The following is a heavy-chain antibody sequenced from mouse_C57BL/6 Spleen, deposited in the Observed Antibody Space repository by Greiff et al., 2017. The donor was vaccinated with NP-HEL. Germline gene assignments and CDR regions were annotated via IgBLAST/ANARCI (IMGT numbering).Heavy chain of an antibody. CDR1: GYTFTDYY. Sequence: VQLQQSGAELVRPGASVKLSCKASGYTFTDYYINWVKQRPGQGLEWIARIYPGSGNTYYNEKFKGKATLTAEKSSSTAYMQLSSLTSEDSAVYFCARSRGNYEVDAMDYWGQGTSVTVSS. CDR3: ARSRGNYEVDAMDY. D-gene: IGHD2-1*01. V-gene: IGHV1-76*01. CDR2: IYPGSGNT. J-gene: IGHJ4*01.